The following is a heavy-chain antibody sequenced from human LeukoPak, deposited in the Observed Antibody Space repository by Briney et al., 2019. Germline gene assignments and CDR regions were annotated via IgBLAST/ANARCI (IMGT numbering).Heavy chain of an antibody. D-gene: IGHD6-6*01. CDR1: GCTFTSYY. CDR2: INPSGGST. CDR3: ARDEGIAAHFDY. Sequence: ASVKVSCKASGCTFTSYYMHWVRQAPGQGLEWMGIINPSGGSTSYAQKFQGRLTMTRDTSTSTVYMELSSLRSEDTAVYYCARDEGIAAHFDYWGQGTLVTVSS. V-gene: IGHV1-46*01. J-gene: IGHJ4*02.